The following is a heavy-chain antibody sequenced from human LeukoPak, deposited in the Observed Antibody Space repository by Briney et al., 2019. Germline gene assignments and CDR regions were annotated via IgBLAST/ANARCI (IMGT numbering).Heavy chain of an antibody. CDR2: ISRIGVTT. CDR1: GFTLNSNA. V-gene: IGHV3-23*01. J-gene: IGHJ4*02. CDR3: AKEEVPNDY. D-gene: IGHD2-2*01. Sequence: GGSLRLSCAVSGFTLNSNAMCWVRQAPGKGLEWVSAISRIGVTTYYADSVEGRFTISRDTSKNTLYLQMNTLRPEDTAVYYCAKEEVPNDYWGRGTLVTVSS.